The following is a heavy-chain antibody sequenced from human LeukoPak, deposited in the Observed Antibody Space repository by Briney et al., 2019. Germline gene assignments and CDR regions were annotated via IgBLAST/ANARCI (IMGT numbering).Heavy chain of an antibody. V-gene: IGHV1-69*13. CDR2: IIPIFGTA. CDR3: ARDHSSSWGTDYYGMDV. CDR1: GGTFSSYA. Sequence: SVKVSCKASGGTFSSYAISWVRPAPGQGLEWMGGIIPIFGTANYAQKFQGRVTITADESTSTAYMELSSLRSEDTAVYYCARDHSSSWGTDYYGMDVWGRGTTVTVSS. J-gene: IGHJ6*02. D-gene: IGHD6-13*01.